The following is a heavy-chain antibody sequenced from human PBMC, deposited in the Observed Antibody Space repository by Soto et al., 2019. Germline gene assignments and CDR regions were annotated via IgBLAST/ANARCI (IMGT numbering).Heavy chain of an antibody. CDR2: ISSSSRYI. CDR1: GFTFSSYS. Sequence: SLRLSCAASGFTFSSYSMNWVRQAPGKGLEWVSSISSSSRYIYYADSVKGRFTISRDNAKNSLYLQMNSLRAEDTAVYYCARVDVLRFLEWTYFQHWGQGTLVTVSS. V-gene: IGHV3-21*01. D-gene: IGHD3-3*01. CDR3: ARVDVLRFLEWTYFQH. J-gene: IGHJ1*01.